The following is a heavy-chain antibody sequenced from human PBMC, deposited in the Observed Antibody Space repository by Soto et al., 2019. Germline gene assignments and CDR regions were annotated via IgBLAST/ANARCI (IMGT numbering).Heavy chain of an antibody. CDR3: ARKYVWGSYRYTGIYFDY. V-gene: IGHV4-31*03. Sequence: PSETLSLTCTVSGGSISSGGYYWSWIRQHPGKGLEWIGYIYYSGSTYYNPSLKSRVTISVDTSKNQFSLKLSSVTAADTAVYYCARKYVWGSYRYTGIYFDYWGQGTQVTVSS. CDR1: GGSISSGGYY. CDR2: IYYSGST. J-gene: IGHJ4*02. D-gene: IGHD3-16*02.